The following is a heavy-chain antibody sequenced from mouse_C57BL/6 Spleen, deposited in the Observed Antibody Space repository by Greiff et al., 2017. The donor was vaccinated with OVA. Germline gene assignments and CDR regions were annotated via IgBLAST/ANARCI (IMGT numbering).Heavy chain of an antibody. CDR1: GYTFTEYT. Sequence: QVQLQQSGAELVKPGASVKLSCKASGYTFTEYTIHWVKQRSGQGLEWIGWFYPGSGSIKYNEKFKDKATLTADKSSCTVYMVLSSLTSSDSAVYFCARHEECCLPWYFDVWGPGPTLTVSS. CDR2: FYPGSGSI. V-gene: IGHV1-62-2*01. CDR3: ARHEECCLPWYFDV. J-gene: IGHJ1*01.